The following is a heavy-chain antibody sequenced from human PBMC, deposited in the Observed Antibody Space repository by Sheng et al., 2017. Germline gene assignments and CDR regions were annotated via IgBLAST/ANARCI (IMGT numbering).Heavy chain of an antibody. CDR2: ISMSSGYS. CDR3: ASWSHYHYGLNV. Sequence: QVQLVQSGAEVKKPGASVKVSCKYSGYTSRSYGISWVRQAPGQGLEWMGWISMSSGYSTYSQSFQERVTMTTDTSANTADVDLRNLRYDDTAVYYCASWSHYHYGLNVWDQGP. D-gene: IGHD2-8*02. J-gene: IGHJ6*02. CDR1: GYTSRSYG. V-gene: IGHV1-18*01.